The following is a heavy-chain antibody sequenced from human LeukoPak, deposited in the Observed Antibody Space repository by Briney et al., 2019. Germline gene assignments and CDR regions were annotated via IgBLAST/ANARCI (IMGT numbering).Heavy chain of an antibody. D-gene: IGHD6-19*01. CDR3: GRSLSSAWYYFAY. CDR1: GDSISSYY. CDR2: IYNSEAT. Sequence: SETLSLTCTVSGDSISSYYWSWIRQPPGKGLEWIGYIYNSEATNYNPSLESRVTISEDTSKNQFSLRLSSVTAADTAVYYCGRSLSSAWYYFAYWGQGTLVTVSS. V-gene: IGHV4-59*01. J-gene: IGHJ4*02.